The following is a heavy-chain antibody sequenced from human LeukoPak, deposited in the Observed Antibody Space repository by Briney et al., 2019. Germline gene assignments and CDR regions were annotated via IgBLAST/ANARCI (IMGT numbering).Heavy chain of an antibody. V-gene: IGHV4-61*01. D-gene: IGHD6-19*01. Sequence: SETLSLTGTVSGGSVSSGSYYWSWIRQPPGKGLEWIVYIYYSGSTNSNPSLKSRVTISVDTSKNQFSLKLSSVTAADTAVYYCAREALYSSGWSKGFAPWGQGTLVTVSS. CDR3: AREALYSSGWSKGFAP. CDR2: IYYSGST. J-gene: IGHJ5*02. CDR1: GGSVSSGSYY.